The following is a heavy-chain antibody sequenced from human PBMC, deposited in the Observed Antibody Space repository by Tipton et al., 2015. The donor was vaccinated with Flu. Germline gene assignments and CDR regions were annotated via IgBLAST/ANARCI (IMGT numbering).Heavy chain of an antibody. J-gene: IGHJ4*02. CDR2: IYTSGST. V-gene: IGHV4-4*07. Sequence: TLSPTCTVSGGSLSSFYWSWIRQPAGKGLEWIGRIYTSGSTYYNPSLKSRLTISVDTSKNQFSLKLTSVTTADTAIYYCARMRLRYFFDSWGPGKLITVSS. CDR3: ARMRLRYFFDS. CDR1: GGSLSSFY.